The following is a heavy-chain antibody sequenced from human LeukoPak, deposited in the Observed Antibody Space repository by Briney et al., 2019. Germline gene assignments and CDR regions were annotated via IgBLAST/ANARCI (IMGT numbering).Heavy chain of an antibody. CDR1: GGTFSSYA. CDR2: IDTNTGNP. J-gene: IGHJ4*02. CDR3: ARDVLVATFDY. Sequence: ASVKVSCKASGGTFSSYAISWVRQAPGQGLEWMGWIDTNTGNPTYAQGFTGRFVFSLDTSVSTAYLQISGLKAEDTAVYYCARDVLVATFDYWGQGTLVTVSS. V-gene: IGHV7-4-1*02. D-gene: IGHD5-12*01.